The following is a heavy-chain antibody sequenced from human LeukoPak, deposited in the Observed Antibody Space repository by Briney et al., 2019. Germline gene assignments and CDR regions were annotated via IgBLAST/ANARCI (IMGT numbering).Heavy chain of an antibody. V-gene: IGHV1-69*06. CDR3: ARAGQLSTGAYFDY. J-gene: IGHJ4*02. Sequence: GASVKVSCKASGGTFSSYAISWVRQAPGQGLEWMGRIIPIFGTANYAQKFQGRVTITADKSTNTAYMDLSSLRSEDTAVYYCARAGQLSTGAYFDYWGQGTLVTVSS. CDR1: GGTFSSYA. CDR2: IIPIFGTA. D-gene: IGHD6-6*01.